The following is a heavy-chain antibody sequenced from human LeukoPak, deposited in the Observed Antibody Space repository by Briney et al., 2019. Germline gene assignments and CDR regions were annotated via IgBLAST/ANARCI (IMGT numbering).Heavy chain of an antibody. J-gene: IGHJ6*03. V-gene: IGHV1-2*06. Sequence: ASVKVSCKASGYTFTGYYMHWVRQAPGQGLEWMGRINPNSGGTNYAQKFQGRVTMTRDTSISTAYMELSRLRSDGTAVYYCAREIRSGYYYYMDVWGKGTTVTVSS. CDR2: INPNSGGT. CDR1: GYTFTGYY. CDR3: AREIRSGYYYYMDV.